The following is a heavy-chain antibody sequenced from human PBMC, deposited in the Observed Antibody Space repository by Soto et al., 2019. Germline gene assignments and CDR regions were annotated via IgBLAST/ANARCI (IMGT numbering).Heavy chain of an antibody. J-gene: IGHJ5*02. V-gene: IGHV4-31*03. Sequence: QVQLQESGPGLVKPSQTLSLTCSLSGASISSGGSYWGWIRQHPGKGLEWIGYSYYSRSPYYTQSLKTRVTIAVDTSKSQFSLKLTSVSAADTDVYYCPRRVYPWGQGTLVTVSS. CDR1: GASISSGGSY. CDR2: SYYSRSP. CDR3: PRRVYP.